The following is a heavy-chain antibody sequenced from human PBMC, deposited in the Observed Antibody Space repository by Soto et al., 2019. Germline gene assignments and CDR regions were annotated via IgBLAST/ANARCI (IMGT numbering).Heavy chain of an antibody. V-gene: IGHV3-7*01. Sequence: EVRVVESGGGLVQPGWSLRLSCVASGFTFSNFWMSWVRQAPGKGLEWVANIKGDGSEKRYVDSVKGRLTISRDNAKNSVYLQMNSLRVEDTALYYCGRDEVRNGVGVCGQGTTVTVSS. CDR3: GRDEVRNGVGV. J-gene: IGHJ6*02. CDR1: GFTFSNFW. CDR2: IKGDGSEK.